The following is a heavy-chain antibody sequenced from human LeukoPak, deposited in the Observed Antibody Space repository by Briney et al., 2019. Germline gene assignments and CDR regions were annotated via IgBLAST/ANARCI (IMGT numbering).Heavy chain of an antibody. CDR3: ATTTVVTLGGNNWFDP. D-gene: IGHD4-23*01. CDR2: INHSGNT. Sequence: PSETLSLTCAVYGGSFSGFYWSWIRQPPGKGLQWIGEINHSGNTNYNPSLKSRVTISVDTSKNQFSLKVSSVTAADTAVYYCATTTVVTLGGNNWFDPWGQGTLVTVSS. CDR1: GGSFSGFY. V-gene: IGHV4-34*01. J-gene: IGHJ5*02.